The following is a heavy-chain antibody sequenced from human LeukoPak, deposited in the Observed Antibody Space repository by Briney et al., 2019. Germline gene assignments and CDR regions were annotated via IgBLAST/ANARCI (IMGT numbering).Heavy chain of an antibody. J-gene: IGHJ4*02. CDR3: ARGNPSWSDVGDY. D-gene: IGHD1-1*01. CDR1: GLTFSHFW. V-gene: IGHV3-7*03. Sequence: PGGSLRLSCAASGLTFSHFWMNWVRQAPGKGLEWVANIKQDGSKINYVDSVKGRFTISRVNARNLLYLQMNSLRAEDTAIYYCARGNPSWSDVGDYWGQGTLVTVSS. CDR2: IKQDGSKI.